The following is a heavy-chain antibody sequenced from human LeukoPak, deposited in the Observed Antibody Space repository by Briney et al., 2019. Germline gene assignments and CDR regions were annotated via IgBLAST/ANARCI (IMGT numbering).Heavy chain of an antibody. Sequence: SETLFLTCTVSGGSISSGGYYWSWIRQHPRKGLEWIGYIYSSGSTYYNPSLKSRVILSVDTSKNQFSLKLNSVTAADTAVYYCARDRYYFYMDVWGKGTTVTVSS. CDR2: IYSSGST. J-gene: IGHJ6*03. V-gene: IGHV4-31*03. CDR1: GGSISSGGYY. CDR3: ARDRYYFYMDV.